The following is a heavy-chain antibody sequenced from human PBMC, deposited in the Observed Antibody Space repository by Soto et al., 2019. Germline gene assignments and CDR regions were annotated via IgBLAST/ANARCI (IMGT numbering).Heavy chain of an antibody. CDR1: GYTFINYY. J-gene: IGHJ5*02. Sequence: ASVKVSCKASGYTFINYYMHWVRQAPGQGLEWMGWINPNSGNTDYAQKFQGRVTMTRDTSVSTAYMELTRLRSDDTAVYYCARGRGSSSNNFFAPWGQGTLATVSS. CDR3: ARGRGSSSNNFFAP. V-gene: IGHV1-2*02. CDR2: INPNSGNT. D-gene: IGHD6-6*01.